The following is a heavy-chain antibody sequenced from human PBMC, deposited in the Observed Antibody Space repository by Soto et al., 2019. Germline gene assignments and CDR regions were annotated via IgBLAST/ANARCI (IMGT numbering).Heavy chain of an antibody. Sequence: QVQLMQSGAEVKNPGASVKLSCKASGYPFTSYYIHWVRQAPGQGLEWVGIINPDGGSTSYARQFQGRVAITRDTSTSTVYMAVSSLRPEDTAVYFCARDPNFSLTYHYYGMDVWGPGTTVIVSS. CDR3: ARDPNFSLTYHYYGMDV. J-gene: IGHJ6*02. CDR1: GYPFTSYY. CDR2: INPDGGST. D-gene: IGHD3-22*01. V-gene: IGHV1-46*01.